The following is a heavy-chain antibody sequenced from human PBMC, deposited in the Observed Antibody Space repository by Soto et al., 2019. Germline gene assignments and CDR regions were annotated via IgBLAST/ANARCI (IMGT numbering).Heavy chain of an antibody. V-gene: IGHV4-39*02. Sequence: PSETLSLTCTVSGGSISSSSYYWGWIRQPPGKGLEWIGSIYYSGSTYYNPSLKSRVTISVDTSKNQFSLKLSSVTAADTAVYYCARDGRPNPTIDILTGYYTYYFDYWGQGTLVTSPQ. J-gene: IGHJ4*02. CDR3: ARDGRPNPTIDILTGYYTYYFDY. CDR2: IYYSGST. D-gene: IGHD3-9*01. CDR1: GGSISSSSYY.